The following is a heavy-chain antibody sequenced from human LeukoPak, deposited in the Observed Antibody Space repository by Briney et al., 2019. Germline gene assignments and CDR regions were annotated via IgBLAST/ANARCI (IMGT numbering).Heavy chain of an antibody. CDR1: GDSISSFY. Sequence: PSETLSLTCTVSGDSISSFYWSWIRQPPGKGLEWIGYISYSGNTKYNPSLKSRVTISVDTSKNQFSLNLTSATAADTAVYYCARGKGYYYDSSGTLTMWFDPWGQGTLVTVSS. D-gene: IGHD3-22*01. CDR2: ISYSGNT. CDR3: ARGKGYYYDSSGTLTMWFDP. V-gene: IGHV4-59*01. J-gene: IGHJ5*02.